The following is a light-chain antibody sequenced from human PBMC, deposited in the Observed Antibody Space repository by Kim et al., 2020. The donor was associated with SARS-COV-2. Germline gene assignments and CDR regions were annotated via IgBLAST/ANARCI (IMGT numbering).Light chain of an antibody. CDR1: KLGDKY. CDR3: QAWDSSTGV. J-gene: IGLJ2*01. V-gene: IGLV3-1*01. Sequence: VSPGKTASITCSGDKLGDKYACWYQQKPGQSPVLVIYQDSKRPSGIPERFSGSNSGNTATLTISGTQAMDETDYYCQAWDSSTGVFGGGTQLTVL. CDR2: QDS.